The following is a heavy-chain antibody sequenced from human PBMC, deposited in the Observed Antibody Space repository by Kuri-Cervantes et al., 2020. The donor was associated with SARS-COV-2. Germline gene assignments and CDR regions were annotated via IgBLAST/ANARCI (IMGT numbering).Heavy chain of an antibody. Sequence: GESLKISCAASGFTFSDYYMSWIRQAPGRGLEWVSYISSSGSTIYYADSVKGRFTISRDNAKNSLYLQMNSLRAEDTAVYYCARAQNTYGSGSYVYFQHWGPGTLVTVSS. J-gene: IGHJ1*01. D-gene: IGHD3-10*01. V-gene: IGHV3-11*04. CDR3: ARAQNTYGSGSYVYFQH. CDR2: ISSSGSTI. CDR1: GFTFSDYY.